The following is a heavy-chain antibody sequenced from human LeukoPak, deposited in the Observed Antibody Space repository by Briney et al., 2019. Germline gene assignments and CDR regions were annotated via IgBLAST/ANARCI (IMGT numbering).Heavy chain of an antibody. V-gene: IGHV1-2*02. CDR2: INPNSGGT. CDR3: ARGVDYPGY. Sequence: ASVKVSCKASGYTFTSYDINWVRQATGQGLEWMGWINPNSGGTNYAQKFQGRVTMTRDTSISTAYMELSRLRSDDTAVYYCARGVDYPGYWGQGTLVTVSS. D-gene: IGHD4-11*01. CDR1: GYTFTSYD. J-gene: IGHJ4*02.